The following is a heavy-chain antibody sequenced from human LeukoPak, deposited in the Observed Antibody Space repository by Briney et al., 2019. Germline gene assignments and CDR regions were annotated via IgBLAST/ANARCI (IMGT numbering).Heavy chain of an antibody. CDR2: IYYSGST. CDR3: ARVFYYYGSGTYYVFDY. D-gene: IGHD3-10*01. J-gene: IGHJ4*02. CDR1: GGSISNYY. V-gene: IGHV4-59*01. Sequence: PSETLSLTCTVSGGSISNYYWSWIRQPPGKGLEWIGFIYYSGSTNYNPSLKSRVTMPLDTSKNQFSLKLTSVTAADTAVYYCARVFYYYGSGTYYVFDYWGQGNLVTVSS.